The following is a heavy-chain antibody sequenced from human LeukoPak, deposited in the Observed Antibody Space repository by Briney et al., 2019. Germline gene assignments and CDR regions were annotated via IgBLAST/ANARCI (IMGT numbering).Heavy chain of an antibody. CDR2: INHSGST. J-gene: IGHJ4*02. CDR3: ARQPLRYFDY. Sequence: SETLSLTCAVYGGSFSGYYWSWIRQPPGKGLEWIGEINHSGSTNYNPSLKSRVTISADTSKNQFSLKLSSVTAADTAVYYCARQPLRYFDYWGQGTLVTVSS. V-gene: IGHV4-34*01. CDR1: GGSFSGYY. D-gene: IGHD1-14*01.